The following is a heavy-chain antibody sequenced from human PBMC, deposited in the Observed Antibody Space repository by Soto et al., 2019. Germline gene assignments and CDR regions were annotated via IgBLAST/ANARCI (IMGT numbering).Heavy chain of an antibody. CDR1: GFTFSSYS. D-gene: IGHD3-10*01. Sequence: EVQLVESGGGLVQPGGSLRLSCAASGFTFSSYSMNWVRQAPGKGLEWVSYISSSSTIYYADSVKGRFTISRDNAKNSLYLQMNSLRDEDTAVYYCARDIITMVRGVYGMDVWGQGTTVTVSS. CDR2: ISSSSTI. CDR3: ARDIITMVRGVYGMDV. V-gene: IGHV3-48*02. J-gene: IGHJ6*02.